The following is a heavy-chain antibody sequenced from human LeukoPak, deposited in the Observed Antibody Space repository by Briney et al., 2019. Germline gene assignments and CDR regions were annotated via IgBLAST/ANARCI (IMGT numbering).Heavy chain of an antibody. Sequence: GGSLRLSCAASGFTFIPSYMGWVRQAPGKGLEWVASIKKDGSEKNYVDSVKGRFTISRDNAKNSLYLQMDSLRADDTAVYYCAIYNWNAYFDYWGQGTLVTVSS. J-gene: IGHJ4*02. CDR3: AIYNWNAYFDY. V-gene: IGHV3-7*01. CDR2: IKKDGSEK. CDR1: GFTFIPSY. D-gene: IGHD1-1*01.